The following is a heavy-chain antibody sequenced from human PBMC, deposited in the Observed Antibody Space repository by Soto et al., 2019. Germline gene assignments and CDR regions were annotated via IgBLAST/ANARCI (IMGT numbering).Heavy chain of an antibody. V-gene: IGHV4-59*12. Sequence: SETLSLTCTVSGGSISSYYWSWTRQPPGKGLEWIGYIYYSGSTNYNPALKSRVTISVDTSKNQFSLKLSSVTAADTAVYYCAREIDYGDSHWGQGTLVIVSS. CDR2: IYYSGST. CDR3: AREIDYGDSH. J-gene: IGHJ4*02. CDR1: GGSISSYY. D-gene: IGHD4-17*01.